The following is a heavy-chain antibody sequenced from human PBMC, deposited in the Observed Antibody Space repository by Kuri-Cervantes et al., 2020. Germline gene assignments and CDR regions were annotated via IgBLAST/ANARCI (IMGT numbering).Heavy chain of an antibody. Sequence: GGSLRLSCAASGFTFSRNAMHWVRQAPGKGLEWVAVISYDGSYKYYADSVRGRFTISRDNSKNTLYLQMNSLRAEDTAVYYCALGDYYYYGMDVWGQGTTVTVSS. CDR3: ALGDYYYYGMDV. CDR2: ISYDGSYK. J-gene: IGHJ6*02. D-gene: IGHD3-16*01. V-gene: IGHV3-30-3*01. CDR1: GFTFSRNA.